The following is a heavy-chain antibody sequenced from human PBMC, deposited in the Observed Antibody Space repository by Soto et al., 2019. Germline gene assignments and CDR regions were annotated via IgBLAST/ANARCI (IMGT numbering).Heavy chain of an antibody. D-gene: IGHD3-16*02. J-gene: IGHJ4*02. CDR3: ASDPMLRLGELSYPVFDY. Sequence: SETLSLTCTVSGGSISSGDYYWSWIRQPPGEGLEWIGYIYYSGSTYYNPSLKSRVTISVDTSKNQFSLKLSSVTAADTAVYYCASDPMLRLGELSYPVFDYWGQGTLVTVSS. CDR1: GGSISSGDYY. V-gene: IGHV4-30-4*01. CDR2: IYYSGST.